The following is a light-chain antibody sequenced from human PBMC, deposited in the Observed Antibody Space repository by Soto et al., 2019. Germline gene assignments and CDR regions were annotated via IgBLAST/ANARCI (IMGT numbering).Light chain of an antibody. CDR2: CAS. V-gene: IGKV3-15*01. J-gene: IGKJ1*01. Sequence: EIVMTQSPATLSVSPGERATLSCRASQSVSSNLACYQQKPGQTPRLLIYCASTRATGIPARFSGSGSGTEFTLTISSLQSEDFEVYYCQEYNNLPQSFGQGNKVEIK. CDR3: QEYNNLPQS. CDR1: QSVSSN.